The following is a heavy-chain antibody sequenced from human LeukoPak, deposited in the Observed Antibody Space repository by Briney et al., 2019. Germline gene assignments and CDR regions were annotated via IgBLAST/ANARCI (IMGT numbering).Heavy chain of an antibody. J-gene: IGHJ6*02. V-gene: IGHV4-59*01. CDR3: ARGGTYYDILTGYYHMDV. Sequence: SETLSLTCTVSGGSISSYYWSWIRQPPGKGLEWIGYIYYSGSTNYNPSLKSRVTISVDTPKNQFSLKLSSVTAADTAVYYCARGGTYYDILTGYYHMDVWGQGTTVTVSS. D-gene: IGHD3-9*01. CDR1: GGSISSYY. CDR2: IYYSGST.